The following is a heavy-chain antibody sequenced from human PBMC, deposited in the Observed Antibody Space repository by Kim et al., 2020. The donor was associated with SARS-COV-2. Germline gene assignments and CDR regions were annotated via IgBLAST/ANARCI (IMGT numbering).Heavy chain of an antibody. J-gene: IGHJ6*02. D-gene: IGHD3-10*01. CDR3: ARLAFVSGRITMVRGLIYYYYGMDV. V-gene: IGHV5-10-1*01. CDR2: IDPSDSYT. Sequence: GESLKISCKGSGYSFTSYWISWVRQMPGKGLEWMGRIDPSDSYTNYSPSFQGHVTISADKSISTAHLQWSSLKASDTALYYCARLAFVSGRITMVRGLIYYYYGMDVWGQGTTVTVSS. CDR1: GYSFTSYW.